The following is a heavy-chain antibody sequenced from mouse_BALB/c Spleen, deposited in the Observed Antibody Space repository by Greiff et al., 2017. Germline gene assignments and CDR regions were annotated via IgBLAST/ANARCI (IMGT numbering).Heavy chain of an antibody. Sequence: LVKPGASVKISCKATGYTFSSYWIEWVKQRPGHGLEWIGEILPGSGSTNYNEKFKGKATFTADTSSNTAYMQLSSLTSEDSAVYYCARRGYGRAMDYWGQGTSVTVSS. V-gene: IGHV1-9*01. CDR3: ARRGYGRAMDY. D-gene: IGHD2-1*01. J-gene: IGHJ4*01. CDR2: ILPGSGST. CDR1: GYTFSSYW.